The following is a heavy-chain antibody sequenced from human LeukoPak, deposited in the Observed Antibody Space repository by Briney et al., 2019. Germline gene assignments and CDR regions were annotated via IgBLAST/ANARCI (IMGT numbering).Heavy chain of an antibody. D-gene: IGHD3-3*02. J-gene: IGHJ4*02. CDR3: TALARDY. CDR2: IHNDGST. Sequence: GXXLRLSCAASGFIVSSNYMTWVRQAPGKGLEWVSVIHNDGSTYYADSVKGRFTISRDNSKNTLYLQMHSLRVEDTAVYYCTALARDYWGQGILVTVSS. V-gene: IGHV3-53*01. CDR1: GFIVSSNY.